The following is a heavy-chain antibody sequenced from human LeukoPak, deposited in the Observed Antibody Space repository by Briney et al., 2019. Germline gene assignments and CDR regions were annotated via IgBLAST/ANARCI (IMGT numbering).Heavy chain of an antibody. CDR1: GGSISTNY. D-gene: IGHD5-12*01. Sequence: SETLSLTCTVSGGSISTNYWNWIRQPAGKGLEWIGRIYVTGTTYYNPSLKSRLTTSVDASRSQFFLNLSSVTAADTAVYYCARGGPDLAREYFQYWGQGTLVTVS. V-gene: IGHV4-4*07. J-gene: IGHJ1*01. CDR2: IYVTGTT. CDR3: ARGGPDLAREYFQY.